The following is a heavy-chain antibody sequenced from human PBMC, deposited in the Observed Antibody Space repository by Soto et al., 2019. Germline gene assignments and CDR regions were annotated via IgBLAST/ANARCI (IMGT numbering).Heavy chain of an antibody. J-gene: IGHJ6*02. V-gene: IGHV4-4*02. CDR3: ARVGMGATNYYYYGMDV. D-gene: IGHD1-26*01. CDR1: GGSISSSNW. Sequence: QVQLQESVPGLVKPSGTLSLTCAVSGGSISSSNWWSWVRQPPGKGLEWIGGIYHSGSTNYNPALKSRVTISVDKSKNQFSLKLSFVTAADTAVYYCARVGMGATNYYYYGMDVWGQGTTVTVSS. CDR2: IYHSGST.